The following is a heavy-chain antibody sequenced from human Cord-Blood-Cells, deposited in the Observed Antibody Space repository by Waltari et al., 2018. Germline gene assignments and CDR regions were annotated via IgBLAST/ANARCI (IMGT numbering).Heavy chain of an antibody. J-gene: IGHJ2*01. CDR1: GYTFTGYY. CDR3: ARDMPTGGGYFDL. Sequence: QVQLVQSGAEVKKPGASVKVSCKASGYTFTGYYMHWVRPAPGQGLEWMGWINPNSGGTNYAQKFQGWVTMTRDTSISTAYMELSRLRSDDTAVYYCARDMPTGGGYFDLWGRGTLVTVSS. V-gene: IGHV1-2*04. D-gene: IGHD7-27*01. CDR2: INPNSGGT.